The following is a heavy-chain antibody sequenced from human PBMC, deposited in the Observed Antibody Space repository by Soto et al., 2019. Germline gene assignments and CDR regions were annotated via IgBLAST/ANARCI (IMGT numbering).Heavy chain of an antibody. CDR1: GYTFTGYY. V-gene: IGHV1-2*02. CDR3: ARSLSTIGDRPDH. Sequence: ASVKVSCKTSGYTFTGYYIHWVRQAPGQGLEWMGWINPNSGDAKYAQKFQGRVTMTRDPSTAYMQLSTLSSDDTAVYYCARSLSTIGDRPDHWGQGTLVTVSS. D-gene: IGHD6-6*01. J-gene: IGHJ4*02. CDR2: INPNSGDA.